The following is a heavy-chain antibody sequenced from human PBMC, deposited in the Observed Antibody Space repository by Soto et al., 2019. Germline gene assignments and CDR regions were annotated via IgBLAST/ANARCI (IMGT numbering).Heavy chain of an antibody. CDR2: IYYSGST. CDR3: ARDSVLGDYGDYFDY. Sequence: PSETLSLTCTVSGGSISSGGYYWSWIRQHPGKGLEWIGYIYYSGSTYYNPSLKSRVTISVDTSKNQFSLKLSSVTAADTAVYYCARDSVLGDYGDYFDYWGQGTLVTVSS. CDR1: GGSISSGGYY. D-gene: IGHD4-17*01. V-gene: IGHV4-31*03. J-gene: IGHJ4*02.